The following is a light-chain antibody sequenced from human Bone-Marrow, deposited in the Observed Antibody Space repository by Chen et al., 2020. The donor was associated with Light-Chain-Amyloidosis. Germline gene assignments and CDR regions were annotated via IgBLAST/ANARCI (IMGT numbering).Light chain of an antibody. CDR3: QVWDRSSDRPV. CDR2: DDS. Sequence: SYVLTQPSSVSVAPGQTATIACGGNNIGATSVPWYQQTPGQAPLLVVYDDSDRPSGIHERLSGSNSGNTATLTISRVEAGDDADYYCQVWDRSSDRPVFGGGAKLTVL. J-gene: IGLJ3*02. V-gene: IGLV3-21*02. CDR1: NIGATS.